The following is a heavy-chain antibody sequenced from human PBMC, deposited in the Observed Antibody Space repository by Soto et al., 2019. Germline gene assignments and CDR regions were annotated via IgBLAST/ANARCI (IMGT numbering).Heavy chain of an antibody. CDR3: ARDDFEARPSACDY. J-gene: IGHJ4*02. Sequence: GASVKVSCKASGYTFTSYGISWVRQAPGQRLEWMGWISVYNGNTNYAQKLQGRVTMTTDTSTSTAYMELRSLRSDDTAVYYCARDDFEARPSACDYWGQGTLVTVSS. CDR1: GYTFTSYG. V-gene: IGHV1-18*04. CDR2: ISVYNGNT. D-gene: IGHD6-6*01.